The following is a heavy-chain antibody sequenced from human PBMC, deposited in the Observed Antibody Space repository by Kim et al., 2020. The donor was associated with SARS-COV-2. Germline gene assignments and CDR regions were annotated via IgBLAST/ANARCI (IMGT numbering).Heavy chain of an antibody. V-gene: IGHV5-10-1*01. CDR2: IDPSDSYT. CDR3: ARGRFLSSSWYDHSY. Sequence: GESLKISCKGSGYSFTSYWISWVRQMPGKGLEWMGRIDPSDSYTNYSPSFQGHVTISADKSISTAYLQWSSLKASDTAMYYCARGRFLSSSWYDHSYWGQGTLVTVSS. CDR1: GYSFTSYW. D-gene: IGHD6-13*01. J-gene: IGHJ4*02.